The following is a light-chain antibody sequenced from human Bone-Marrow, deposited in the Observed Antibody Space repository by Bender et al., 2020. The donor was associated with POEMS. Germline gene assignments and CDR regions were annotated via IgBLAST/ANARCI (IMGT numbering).Light chain of an antibody. Sequence: QSALTQPASVSGSPGQSITISCAGTLSDVGGNDYVSWYQQHPGKAPKLMIYDVTNRPSGVSDRFSGSKSGNTASLTISGLQTEDEADYYCSSYAGSYAYVFGTGTKVTVL. CDR2: DVT. J-gene: IGLJ1*01. CDR3: SSYAGSYAYV. V-gene: IGLV2-14*01. CDR1: LSDVGGNDY.